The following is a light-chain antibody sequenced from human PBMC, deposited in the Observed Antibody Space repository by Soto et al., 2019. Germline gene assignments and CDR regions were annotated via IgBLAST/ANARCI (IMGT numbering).Light chain of an antibody. J-gene: IGKJ4*01. V-gene: IGKV3-20*01. CDR3: QQYGSSRALT. CDR2: GAY. Sequence: EIVLTQSPGTLSLSPGERATLSCRASRSVSNNYFAWYQQKPGQALRLLIYGAYSRASGTPDRFSGSGSGTDFTLTISRLEPEDFAVYYCQQYGSSRALTFGGGTKVEIK. CDR1: RSVSNNY.